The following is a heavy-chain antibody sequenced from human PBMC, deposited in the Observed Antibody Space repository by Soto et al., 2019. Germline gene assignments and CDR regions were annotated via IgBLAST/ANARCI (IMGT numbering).Heavy chain of an antibody. J-gene: IGHJ4*02. CDR1: GGSVSSGSYY. V-gene: IGHV4-61*01. Sequence: QVQLQESGPGLLKPSETLSLTCTVSGGSVSSGSYYWSWIRQPPGKGLEWIGYIYYSGSTNYNPSLKSRVPISVDTSKNQFSLKLSSVTAADTAVYYCARASPRAADYWGQGTLVTVSS. D-gene: IGHD6-13*01. CDR2: IYYSGST. CDR3: ARASPRAADY.